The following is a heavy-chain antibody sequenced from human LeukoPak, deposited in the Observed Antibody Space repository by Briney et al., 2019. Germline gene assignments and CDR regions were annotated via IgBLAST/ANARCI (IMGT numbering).Heavy chain of an antibody. CDR1: GLTFNTYW. V-gene: IGHV3-74*01. CDR2: IIPDGSVT. D-gene: IGHD2-21*01. J-gene: IGHJ4*02. CDR3: AREAPAYGERYFVS. Sequence: GGSLRLSCLASGLTFNTYWMHWVRQVPGKGPVWVSRIIPDGSVTWDADSVRGRFIISRDDAKNTLYLQMNSLRAEDTALYYCAREAPAYGERYFVSWGQGTLVTVSS.